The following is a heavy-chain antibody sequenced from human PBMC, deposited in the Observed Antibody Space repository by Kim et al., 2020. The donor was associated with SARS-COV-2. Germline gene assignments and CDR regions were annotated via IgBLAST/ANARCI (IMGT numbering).Heavy chain of an antibody. Sequence: SETLSLTFTVSGGSISSYYWSRIRQPPGKGLEWIGYIYYSGSTNYNPSLKSRVTISVDTSKNQFSLKLSSVTAADTAVYYCARAMIAAAGTVDYWGQGTLVTVSS. J-gene: IGHJ4*02. V-gene: IGHV4-59*01. D-gene: IGHD6-13*01. CDR3: ARAMIAAAGTVDY. CDR1: GGSISSYY. CDR2: IYYSGST.